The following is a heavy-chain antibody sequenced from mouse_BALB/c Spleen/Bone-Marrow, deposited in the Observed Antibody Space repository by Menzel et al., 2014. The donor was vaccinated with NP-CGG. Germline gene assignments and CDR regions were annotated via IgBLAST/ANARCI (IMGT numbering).Heavy chain of an antibody. J-gene: IGHJ2*01. CDR3: ARNGYYGYSDY. Sequence: EVKLQESGGGLVQPGGSLKLSCAASGFDFXRYWMSWVRQAPGKGLEWIGEINPDSSTINYTPSLKDKFIISRDNAKNTLYLQMSKVRSEDTALYNCARNGYYGYSDYWGQGTTLTVSS. CDR1: GFDFXRYW. V-gene: IGHV4-1*02. D-gene: IGHD2-1*01. CDR2: INPDSSTI.